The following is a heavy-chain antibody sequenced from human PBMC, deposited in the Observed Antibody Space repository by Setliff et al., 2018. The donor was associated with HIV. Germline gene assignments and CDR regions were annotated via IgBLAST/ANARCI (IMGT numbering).Heavy chain of an antibody. J-gene: IGHJ4*02. CDR1: GGSISSGGFY. Sequence: ASETLSLTCTVTGGSISSGGFYWTWIRQHPGKGLEWIGYIYNTGSTYHSPSLESRVTISIDTSKNQFSLKLGSVTAADTAVYYCARGLSFYDPGGFDYWGQVTLVTVSS. D-gene: IGHD3-22*01. V-gene: IGHV4-31*03. CDR3: ARGLSFYDPGGFDY. CDR2: IYNTGST.